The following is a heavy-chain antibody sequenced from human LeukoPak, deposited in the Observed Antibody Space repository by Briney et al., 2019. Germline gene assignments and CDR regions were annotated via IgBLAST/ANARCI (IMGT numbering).Heavy chain of an antibody. D-gene: IGHD6-19*01. CDR2: ISVYNGNT. CDR3: AREEYSSGWYENYYYYMDV. V-gene: IGHV1-18*01. CDR1: GYTFTSYG. Sequence: GASVKVSCKASGYTFTSYGISWVRQAPGQGLEWMGWISVYNGNTNYAQKLQGRVTMTTDTSTSTAYMELRSLRSDDTAVYYCAREEYSSGWYENYYYYMDVWGKGTTVTVSS. J-gene: IGHJ6*03.